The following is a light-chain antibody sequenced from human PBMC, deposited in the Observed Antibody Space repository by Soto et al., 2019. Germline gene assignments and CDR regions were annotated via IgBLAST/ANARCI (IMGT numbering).Light chain of an antibody. J-gene: IGKJ1*01. V-gene: IGKV3-20*01. CDR1: QSVDSSF. CDR3: QQYVSSVA. Sequence: EIVLTQSPGFLSLSPGERATLSCRASQSVDSSFFAWYQQKPGQAPRLLIYGAAKRATRIPDRFSGSGSGTDFTLTISRLEPEDFALYYCQQYVSSVAFGQGTKVEIK. CDR2: GAA.